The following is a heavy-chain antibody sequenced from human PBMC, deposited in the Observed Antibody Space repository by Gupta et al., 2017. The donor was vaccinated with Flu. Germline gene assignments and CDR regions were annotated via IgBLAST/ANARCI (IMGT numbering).Heavy chain of an antibody. D-gene: IGHD2-2*01. CDR1: FTGYY. Sequence: FTGYYMYWVRQAPGQGLEWMGQINPNTGGTNYAQKFQGRVTLTTDTSISTVYMELNRLRSDDTAVYYCARAQLLYTWFDPWGQGTLVTVSS. V-gene: IGHV1-2*06. CDR3: ARAQLLYTWFDP. J-gene: IGHJ5*02. CDR2: INPNTGGT.